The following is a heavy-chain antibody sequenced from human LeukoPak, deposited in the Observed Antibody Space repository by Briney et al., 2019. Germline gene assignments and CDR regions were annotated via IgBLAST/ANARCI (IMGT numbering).Heavy chain of an antibody. CDR2: IIPIFGTA. CDR3: ARAYSGDDFFDY. J-gene: IGHJ4*02. Sequence: ASVKVSCKASGGTFSRYAISWVRQAPGQGLEWMGGIIPIFGTANYAHKFQGRVTITADESTSTAYMEVSSLRSEDTAVYYCARAYSGDDFFDYWGQGILVTVSS. V-gene: IGHV1-69*13. CDR1: GGTFSRYA. D-gene: IGHD5-12*01.